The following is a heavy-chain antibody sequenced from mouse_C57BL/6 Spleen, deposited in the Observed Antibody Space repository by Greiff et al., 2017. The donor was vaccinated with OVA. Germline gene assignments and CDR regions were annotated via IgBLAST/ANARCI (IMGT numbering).Heavy chain of an antibody. Sequence: EVKLVESGEGLVKPGGSLKLSCAASGFTFSSYAMSWVRQTPEKRLEWVAYISSGGDYIYYADTVKGRFTISRDNARDTLYLQLSSLKSEDTAVYYCTNYGSSPWFAYWGQGTLVTVSA. V-gene: IGHV5-9-1*02. CDR1: GFTFSSYA. D-gene: IGHD1-1*01. CDR2: ISSGGDYI. CDR3: TNYGSSPWFAY. J-gene: IGHJ3*01.